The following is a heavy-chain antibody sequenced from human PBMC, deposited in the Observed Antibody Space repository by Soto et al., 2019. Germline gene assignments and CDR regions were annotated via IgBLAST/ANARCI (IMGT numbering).Heavy chain of an antibody. Sequence: PSETLSLTCPVSGGSISSYYWSWIRQPPGKGLEWIGYIYYSGSTNYNPSLKSRVTISVDTSKNQFSLKLSSVTAADTAVYYCATSPYNELELRGWFDPWGQGTLVTVSS. CDR1: GGSISSYY. V-gene: IGHV4-59*08. CDR3: ATSPYNELELRGWFDP. CDR2: IYYSGST. D-gene: IGHD1-7*01. J-gene: IGHJ5*02.